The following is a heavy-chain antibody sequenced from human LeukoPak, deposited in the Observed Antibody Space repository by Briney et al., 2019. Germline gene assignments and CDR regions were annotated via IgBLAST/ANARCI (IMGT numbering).Heavy chain of an antibody. CDR1: GGSISRGGDY. V-gene: IGHV4-31*03. CDR2: IYYTGIT. J-gene: IGHJ4*02. D-gene: IGHD3-22*01. CDR3: ARTTGDYYDSSGPLTDY. Sequence: SQTLSLTCTVSGGSISRGGDYWSWILQHPVKGLEWIGYIYYTGITYYNPSLKSRVTISVDTSKNQFSLKLSSVTAADTAVYYCARTTGDYYDSSGPLTDYWGQGTLVTVSS.